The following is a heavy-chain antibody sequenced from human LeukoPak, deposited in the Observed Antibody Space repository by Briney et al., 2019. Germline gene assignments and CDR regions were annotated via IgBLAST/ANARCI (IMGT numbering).Heavy chain of an antibody. J-gene: IGHJ4*02. CDR2: IISNGEST. D-gene: IGHD6-13*01. Sequence: GGSLRLSCSASGFTFSGYAMHWVRQAPGKGLEYVSAIISNGESTYYSDSVKDRFTISRDNSKNTLYLQMSSLRPEDTAVYYCVKSASTWYIFDYWGQGTLVTASS. CDR3: VKSASTWYIFDY. CDR1: GFTFSGYA. V-gene: IGHV3-64*03.